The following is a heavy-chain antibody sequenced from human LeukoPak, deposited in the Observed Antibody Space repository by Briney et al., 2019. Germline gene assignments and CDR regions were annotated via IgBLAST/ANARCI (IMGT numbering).Heavy chain of an antibody. CDR2: IYHSGST. J-gene: IGHJ4*02. Sequence: SETLSLTCAVSSYSISSGYYWGWIRQPPGKGLEWIGSIYHSGSTYYNPSLKSRVTISVDTSKNQFSLKLSSVTAADTAVYYCARYDFWSGCYWGQGTLVTVSS. CDR1: SYSISSGYY. V-gene: IGHV4-38-2*01. D-gene: IGHD3-3*01. CDR3: ARYDFWSGCY.